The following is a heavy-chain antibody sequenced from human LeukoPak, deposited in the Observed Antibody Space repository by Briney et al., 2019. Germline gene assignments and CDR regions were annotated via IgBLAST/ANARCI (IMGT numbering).Heavy chain of an antibody. Sequence: PGGSLRLSCAASGLTFSNYAMSWVRQAPGRGLEWVSAITGNGGNTHYADSVKGRFTISRDNSKSTVYLQMNSLRAEDTAIYYCAKKGGDDYGSGTYLAFDYWGQGTLVTVSS. J-gene: IGHJ4*02. CDR3: AKKGGDDYGSGTYLAFDY. V-gene: IGHV3-23*01. CDR2: ITGNGGNT. D-gene: IGHD3-10*01. CDR1: GLTFSNYA.